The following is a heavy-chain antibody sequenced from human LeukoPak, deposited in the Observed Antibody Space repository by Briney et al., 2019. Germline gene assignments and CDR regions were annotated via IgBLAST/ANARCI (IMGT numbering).Heavy chain of an antibody. J-gene: IGHJ5*02. CDR1: GFTFSSYG. Sequence: PGGSLRLSCAASGFTFSSYGMHWVRQAPGKGLEWVAVIWYDGSNKYYADSVKGRFTISRDNSKNTLCLQMNSLRAEDTAVYYCAREYGSSGYAWFDPWGQGTLVTVSS. CDR3: AREYGSSGYAWFDP. V-gene: IGHV3-33*01. D-gene: IGHD3-22*01. CDR2: IWYDGSNK.